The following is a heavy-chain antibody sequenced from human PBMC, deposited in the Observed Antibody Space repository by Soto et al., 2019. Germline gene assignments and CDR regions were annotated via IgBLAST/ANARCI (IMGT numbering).Heavy chain of an antibody. Sequence: QLQLQESGPGLVKPSETLSLTCTVSGGSISSSSYYWGWIRQPPGKGLEWIGNIYYSGSTYYNPSLKSRVTISVDTSKNQFSLNLSSVTAADTAVYYCARQSSGWDQRGVYLDYWGQGTLVTVSS. J-gene: IGHJ4*02. CDR1: GGSISSSSYY. CDR3: ARQSSGWDQRGVYLDY. CDR2: IYYSGST. V-gene: IGHV4-39*01. D-gene: IGHD6-19*01.